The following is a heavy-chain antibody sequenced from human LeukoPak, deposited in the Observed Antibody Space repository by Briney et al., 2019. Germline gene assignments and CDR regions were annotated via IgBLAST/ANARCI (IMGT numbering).Heavy chain of an antibody. V-gene: IGHV1-69*04. CDR2: IIPILGIA. Sequence: ASVKVTCKASGGTFSSYAISWVRQAPGQGLEWMGRIIPILGIANYAQKFRGRVTITADKSTSTAYMELSSLRSEDTAVYYCARSRTKYELRYFDWLLSYIDYWGQGTLVTVSS. J-gene: IGHJ4*02. D-gene: IGHD3-9*01. CDR3: ARSRTKYELRYFDWLLSYIDY. CDR1: GGTFSSYA.